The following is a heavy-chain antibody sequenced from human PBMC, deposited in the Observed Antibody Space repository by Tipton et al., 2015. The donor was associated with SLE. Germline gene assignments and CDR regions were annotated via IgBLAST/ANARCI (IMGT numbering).Heavy chain of an antibody. V-gene: IGHV4-31*03. CDR3: ARGGVGGYDYFDY. CDR1: GVSISTYY. J-gene: IGHJ4*02. CDR2: IYNSGGT. Sequence: TLSLTCSVSGVSISTYYWSWIRQHPGKGLEWIGYIYNSGGTDYNPSLKSRVTISADTSKNHFSLNLSSVTAADTAVYYCARGGVGGYDYFDYWGQGALVTVSS. D-gene: IGHD5-12*01.